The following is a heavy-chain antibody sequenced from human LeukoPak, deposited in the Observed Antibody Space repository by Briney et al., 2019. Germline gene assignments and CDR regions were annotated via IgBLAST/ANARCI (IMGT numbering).Heavy chain of an antibody. Sequence: PSETLSLTCTVSGGSISSGSYYWSWIRQPPGKGLEWIGYIYYSGSANYNPSLKSRVTISVDTSKNQVSLKLSSVNAADTAVYYCAGDGGNGASDYWGQGTLVTVSS. D-gene: IGHD4-23*01. J-gene: IGHJ4*02. V-gene: IGHV4-61*01. CDR3: AGDGGNGASDY. CDR1: GGSISSGSYY. CDR2: IYYSGSA.